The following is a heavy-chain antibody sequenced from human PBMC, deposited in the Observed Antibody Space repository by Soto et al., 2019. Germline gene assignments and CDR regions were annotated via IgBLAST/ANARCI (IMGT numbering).Heavy chain of an antibody. CDR3: ATSRIVASGPNWFDP. CDR1: GGTFSTYA. Sequence: SVKVSCKASGGTFSTYAISWVRQAPGQGLEWVGGIIPIFGTANYAQKFQDRVTINADKSTSTAYLDLNSLRYEDTAVYYCATSRIVASGPNWFDPWGQGTLVTVSS. CDR2: IIPIFGTA. V-gene: IGHV1-69*06. J-gene: IGHJ5*02. D-gene: IGHD3-16*02.